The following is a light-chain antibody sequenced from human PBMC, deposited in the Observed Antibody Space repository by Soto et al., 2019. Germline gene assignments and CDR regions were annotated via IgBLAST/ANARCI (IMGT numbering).Light chain of an antibody. CDR1: QSVSSTY. V-gene: IGKV3-20*01. CDR2: ASL. J-gene: IGKJ2*01. Sequence: EIVLTQSPGTLSLSPGERATLSCRASQSVSSTYLAWHQHTPGQAPMLLIYASLSRATGIPDRFSGSGSGTDYTLTISRLDPEVFAVYYRQRYGSSPYTFGQGTKLEIK. CDR3: QRYGSSPYT.